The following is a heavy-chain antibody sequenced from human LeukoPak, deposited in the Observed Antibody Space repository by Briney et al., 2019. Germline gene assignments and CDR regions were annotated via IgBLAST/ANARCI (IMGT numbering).Heavy chain of an antibody. CDR3: ARDTSTVTRCY. CDR2: IYHSGST. J-gene: IGHJ4*02. D-gene: IGHD4-17*01. CDR1: GGSISSSNW. V-gene: IGHV4-4*02. Sequence: PSGTLSLTCAVSGGSISSSNWWSWVRQPPGKGLEWIGEIYHSGSTNYNPSLKRRVPISVDKSKNQFSLKRSSVTAADTAVYYCARDTSTVTRCYWGRGTLVTVSS.